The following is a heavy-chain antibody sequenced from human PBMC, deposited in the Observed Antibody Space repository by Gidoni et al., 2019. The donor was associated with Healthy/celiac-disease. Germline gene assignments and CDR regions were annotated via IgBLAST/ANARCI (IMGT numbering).Heavy chain of an antibody. CDR1: GFTFSSYS. D-gene: IGHD3-9*01. J-gene: IGHJ3*02. CDR3: ARDQEGRYFDWLRDAFDI. CDR2: ISSSSSYI. V-gene: IGHV3-21*01. Sequence: EVQLVASGGGLVKPGGSLRLSCAASGFTFSSYSMNWVRQAPGKGLEWVSSISSSSSYIYYADSVKGRFTISRDNAKNSLYLQMNSLRAEDTAVYYCARDQEGRYFDWLRDAFDIWGQGTMVTVSS.